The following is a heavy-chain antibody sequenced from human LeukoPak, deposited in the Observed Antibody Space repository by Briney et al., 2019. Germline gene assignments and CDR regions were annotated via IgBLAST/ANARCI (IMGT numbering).Heavy chain of an antibody. J-gene: IGHJ4*02. CDR1: GFTFSSYA. CDR2: IYSGGST. Sequence: GGSLRLSCAASGFTFSSYAMSWVRQAPGKGLEWVSVIYSGGSTYYADSVKGRFTISRDNSKNTLYLQMNSLSAEDTAVYYCARAFSSGWGHYFDYWGQGTLVTVSS. V-gene: IGHV3-53*01. CDR3: ARAFSSGWGHYFDY. D-gene: IGHD6-19*01.